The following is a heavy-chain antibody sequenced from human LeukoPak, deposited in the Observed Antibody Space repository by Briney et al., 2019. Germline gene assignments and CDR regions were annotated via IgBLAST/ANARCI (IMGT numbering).Heavy chain of an antibody. CDR3: ARFNGFWSGYYGDYYGMDV. CDR1: GYTFTSCG. V-gene: IGHV1-18*01. D-gene: IGHD3-3*01. J-gene: IGHJ6*02. CDR2: ISAYNGNT. Sequence: ASVKVSCKASGYTFTSCGISWVRQAPGQGLEWMGWISAYNGNTNYAQKLQGRVTMTTDTSTSTAYMELRSLRSDDTAVYYCARFNGFWSGYYGDYYGMDVWGQGTTVTVSS.